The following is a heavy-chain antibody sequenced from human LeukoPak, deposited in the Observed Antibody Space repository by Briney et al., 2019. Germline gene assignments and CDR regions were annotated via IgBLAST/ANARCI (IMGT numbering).Heavy chain of an antibody. V-gene: IGHV3-23*01. Sequence: GGSLLLSCAASGFTFSSYAMSWVRPAAGKGLEWVSAMSGSGGSTYYVDSVKGRFTISRDNSKNTLYLQMNSLRAEDTAVYYCAKDPGVVVRNRYFQHWGQGTLVTVSS. J-gene: IGHJ1*01. D-gene: IGHD3-22*01. CDR1: GFTFSSYA. CDR2: MSGSGGST. CDR3: AKDPGVVVRNRYFQH.